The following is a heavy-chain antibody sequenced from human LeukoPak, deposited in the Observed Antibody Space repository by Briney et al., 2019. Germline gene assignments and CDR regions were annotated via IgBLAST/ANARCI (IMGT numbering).Heavy chain of an antibody. D-gene: IGHD3-16*01. CDR2: IYYSGST. J-gene: IGHJ4*02. CDR1: GGSISSSSYY. CDR3: VRGGRGGSDY. V-gene: IGHV4-39*07. Sequence: SETLSLTCTVSGGSISSSSYYWGWIRQPPGKGLEWIGSIYYSGSTYYNPSLKSRVTISVDTSKNQFSLKLSSVTAADTAVYYCVRGGRGGSDYWGQGTLVTVSS.